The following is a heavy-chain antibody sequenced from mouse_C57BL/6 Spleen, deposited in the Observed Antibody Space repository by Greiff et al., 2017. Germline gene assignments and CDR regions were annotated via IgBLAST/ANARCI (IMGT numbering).Heavy chain of an antibody. CDR1: GFTFSDYY. CDR3: ARRVSNWYFDV. CDR2: ISNGGGST. V-gene: IGHV5-12*01. J-gene: IGHJ1*03. Sequence: EVKLVESGGGLVQPGGSLKLSCAASGFTFSDYYMYWVRQTPEKRLEWVAYISNGGGSTYYPDTVKGRFTISRDNAKNTLYLQMSRLKSEDTAMYYCARRVSNWYFDVWGTGTTVTVSS. D-gene: IGHD1-1*01.